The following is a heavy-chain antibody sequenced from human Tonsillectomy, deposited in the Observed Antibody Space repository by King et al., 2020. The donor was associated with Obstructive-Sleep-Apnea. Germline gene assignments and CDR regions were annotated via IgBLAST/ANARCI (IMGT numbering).Heavy chain of an antibody. V-gene: IGHV3-21*01. CDR3: ARSDSHTWSEFDH. J-gene: IGHJ4*02. Sequence: VQLVESGGGLVRPGGCLRLSCAASGFTFSTYTMNWVRQAPGGGLEWVSSISAGRNYIYYADSVKGRFTISRDNANNSLYLQMTSLRAEDTAVYYCARSDSHTWSEFDHWGQGTLVTVSS. D-gene: IGHD6-13*01. CDR2: ISAGRNYI. CDR1: GFTFSTYT.